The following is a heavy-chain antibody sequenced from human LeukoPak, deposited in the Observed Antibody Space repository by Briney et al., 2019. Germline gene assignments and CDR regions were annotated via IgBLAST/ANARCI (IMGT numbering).Heavy chain of an antibody. J-gene: IGHJ4*02. Sequence: QPGRFLRLSCAASGFIFSSYAMHWVRQAPGKGLEYVSAISSNGGSTYYANSVKGRFTISRDNSKNTLYLQMGSLRAEDMAVYYCARGLAVIAAAAYYFDYWGQGTLVTVSS. CDR3: ARGLAVIAAAAYYFDY. CDR2: ISSNGGST. CDR1: GFIFSSYA. D-gene: IGHD6-13*01. V-gene: IGHV3-64*01.